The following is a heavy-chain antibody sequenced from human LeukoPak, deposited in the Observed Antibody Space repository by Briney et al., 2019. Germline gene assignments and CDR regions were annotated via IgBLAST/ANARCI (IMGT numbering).Heavy chain of an antibody. CDR3: ARSPSEWLYWYFDL. CDR2: INPNSGGT. Sequence: ASVKVSCKASGYTFTGYYMHWVRQAPGQGLEWMGWINPNSGGTNYAQKFQGWVTMTRDTSISTAYMELSRLRCDDTAVYYCARSPSEWLYWYFDLWGRGTLVTVSS. D-gene: IGHD5-12*01. V-gene: IGHV1-2*04. CDR1: GYTFTGYY. J-gene: IGHJ2*01.